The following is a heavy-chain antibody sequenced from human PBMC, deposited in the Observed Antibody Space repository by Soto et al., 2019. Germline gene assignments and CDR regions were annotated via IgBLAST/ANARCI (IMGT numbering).Heavy chain of an antibody. CDR1: GGIFSSNA. CDR3: ATGGRVYSSAPRFDFEY. V-gene: IGHV1-69*01. Sequence: QVQLVQSGAEVKKPGSSVKVSCQASGGIFSSNAISWVRHAPGQGLEWMGGILPIFDTTHYAQKFQGRVTITADESTSTAYMELSSLKSEDTALYYCATGGRVYSSAPRFDFEYWGQGTLVTVSS. D-gene: IGHD5-18*01. J-gene: IGHJ4*02. CDR2: ILPIFDTT.